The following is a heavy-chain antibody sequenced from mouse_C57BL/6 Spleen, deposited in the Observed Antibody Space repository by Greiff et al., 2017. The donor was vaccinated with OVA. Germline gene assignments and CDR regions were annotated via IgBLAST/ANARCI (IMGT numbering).Heavy chain of an antibody. J-gene: IGHJ1*03. V-gene: IGHV1-53*01. CDR3: ASTYYSNFYWYFDV. D-gene: IGHD2-5*01. CDR2: INPSNGGT. CDR1: GYTFTSYW. Sequence: QVQLQQSGTDLVKPGASVKLSCKASGYTFTSYWMHWVKQRPGQGLEWIGNINPSNGGTNYNEKFKSKATLTVDKSSSTAYMQLSSLTSEDSAVYYCASTYYSNFYWYFDVWGTGTTVTVSS.